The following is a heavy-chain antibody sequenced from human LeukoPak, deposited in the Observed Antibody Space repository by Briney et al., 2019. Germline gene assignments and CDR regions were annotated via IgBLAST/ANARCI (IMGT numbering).Heavy chain of an antibody. CDR1: GFPFSSYE. CDR2: ISGSGSAI. J-gene: IGHJ6*04. D-gene: IGHD3-10*02. Sequence: GSLRLSFAASGFPFSSYEMNWVRQAPGKGLEWVSYISGSGSAIYYADSVKGRFTISRDNAKNSLYLQMNSLRAEDTAVYYCAELGITMIGGVWGKGTTVTISS. CDR3: AELGITMIGGV. V-gene: IGHV3-48*03.